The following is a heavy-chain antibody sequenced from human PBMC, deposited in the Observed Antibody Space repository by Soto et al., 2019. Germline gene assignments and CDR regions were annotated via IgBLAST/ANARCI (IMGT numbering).Heavy chain of an antibody. CDR3: ARSNSGYYKWFDP. J-gene: IGHJ5*02. V-gene: IGHV4-39*01. CDR2: IYYSGIT. CDR1: GGSISSSSYY. D-gene: IGHD3-22*01. Sequence: SETLSLTCTVSGGSISSSSYYWGWIRQPPGKGLEWIANIYYSGITYYNPSLKSRVAISVDTSKNQFSLKLSSVTAADTAIYYCARSNSGYYKWFDPWGQGTLVTVSS.